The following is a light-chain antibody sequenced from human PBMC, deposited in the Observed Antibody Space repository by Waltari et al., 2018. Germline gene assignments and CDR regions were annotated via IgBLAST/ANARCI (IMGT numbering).Light chain of an antibody. CDR1: DIGTRS. CDR3: QVWDSRSGHVV. V-gene: IGLV3-21*03. Sequence: YELTQPPSVSVAPGKTASLTCGGDDIGTRSVHWYQQKSGQAPILVMYGVTDRPSGLPERFSGSNSGNTATLTITRVAVGDEADYYCQVWDSRSGHVVFGGGTKLTVL. CDR2: GVT. J-gene: IGLJ2*01.